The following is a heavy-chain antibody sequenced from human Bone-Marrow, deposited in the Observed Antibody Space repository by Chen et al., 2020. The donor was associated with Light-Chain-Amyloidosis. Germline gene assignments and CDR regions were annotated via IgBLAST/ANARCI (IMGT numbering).Heavy chain of an antibody. CDR3: AREGNSKPPDW. CDR2: ISYNGGIT. Sequence: EVQLLESGGGLIQSGGSLRLSGAAAGFTLNTYAMSWVRQAPGKGLEWVSSISYNGGITHYADSVQGRFTISKDTSKNTLNLQMNPLRAEDSAVYYCAREGNSKPPDWWGQGTRVTVSS. CDR1: GFTLNTYA. D-gene: IGHD1-7*01. V-gene: IGHV3-23*01. J-gene: IGHJ4*02.